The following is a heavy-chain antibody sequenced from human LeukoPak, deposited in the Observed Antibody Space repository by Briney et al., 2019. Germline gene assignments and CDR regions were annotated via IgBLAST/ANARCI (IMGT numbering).Heavy chain of an antibody. D-gene: IGHD6-13*01. J-gene: IGHJ6*04. CDR2: IIPIFGTA. CDR1: GGTFSSYA. CDR3: AREMEEQQLEPYYYYYYGMDV. V-gene: IGHV1-69*06. Sequence: SVKVSCKASGGTFSSYAISWVRQAPGQGLEWMGGIIPIFGTANYAQKFQGRVTITADKSTSTAYMELSSLRSEDTAVYYCAREMEEQQLEPYYYYYYGMDVWGKGTTVTVSS.